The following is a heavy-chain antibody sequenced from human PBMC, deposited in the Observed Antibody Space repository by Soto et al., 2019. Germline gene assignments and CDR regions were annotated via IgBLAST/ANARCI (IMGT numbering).Heavy chain of an antibody. V-gene: IGHV4-59*01. CDR2: IYYSGST. J-gene: IGHJ5*02. D-gene: IGHD6-6*01. Sequence: SETLSLTCTVSGGSISSYYWSWIRQPPGKGLEWIGYIYYSGSTNYNPSLKSRVTISVDTSKNQFSLKLSSVTAADTAVYYCAREKVEARPGGSYPYNWFDPWGQGTLVTVSS. CDR1: GGSISSYY. CDR3: AREKVEARPGGSYPYNWFDP.